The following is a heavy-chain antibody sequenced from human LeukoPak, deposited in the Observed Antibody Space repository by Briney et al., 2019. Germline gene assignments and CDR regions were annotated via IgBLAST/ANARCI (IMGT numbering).Heavy chain of an antibody. Sequence: PGGSLRLSCAASGFTFSSYGMSWVRQAPGKGLEWVSAISGSGGSTYYADSVKGRFTVSRDNSKNTLYLQMNSLRAEDTAVYYCARREILTGYPYDAFDIWGQGTMVTVSS. V-gene: IGHV3-23*01. CDR1: GFTFSSYG. D-gene: IGHD3-9*01. CDR2: ISGSGGST. J-gene: IGHJ3*02. CDR3: ARREILTGYPYDAFDI.